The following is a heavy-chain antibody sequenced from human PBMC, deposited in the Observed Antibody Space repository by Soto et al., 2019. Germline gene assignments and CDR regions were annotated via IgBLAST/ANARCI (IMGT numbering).Heavy chain of an antibody. CDR2: MNPNSGNT. J-gene: IGHJ4*02. D-gene: IGHD6-19*01. V-gene: IGHV1-8*01. Sequence: QVQLVQSGAEVKKPGASVKVSCKASGYTFTSYDINWVRQATGQGLEWMGWMNPNSGNTGNAQKFQGRVTMTRNTYISTAYMELSSLRSEDTAVYYCARVLDSSGWYPLYGYWGQGTLVTVSS. CDR3: ARVLDSSGWYPLYGY. CDR1: GYTFTSYD.